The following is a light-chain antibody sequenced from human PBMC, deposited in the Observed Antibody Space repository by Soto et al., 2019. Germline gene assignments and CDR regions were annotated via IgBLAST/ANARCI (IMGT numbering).Light chain of an antibody. CDR3: SSYAGSNNLRV. J-gene: IGLJ1*01. Sequence: LTQPPSASGSPGQSVTISCTGTSSDVGGYNYVSWYQQHPGKAPKLMIYEVSKRPSGVPDRFSGSKSGNTASLTVSGLQAEDEADYYCSSYAGSNNLRVFGTGTKVTVL. CDR2: EVS. V-gene: IGLV2-8*01. CDR1: SSDVGGYNY.